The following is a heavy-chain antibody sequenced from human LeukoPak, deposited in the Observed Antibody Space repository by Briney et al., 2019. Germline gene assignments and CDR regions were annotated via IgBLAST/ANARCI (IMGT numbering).Heavy chain of an antibody. D-gene: IGHD6-13*01. Sequence: ASVTVSFKASGYTFTGYYMHWVRQAPGQGLEWMGWINPNSGGTNYAQKFQGRVTMTRDTSISTAYMELSRLRSDDTAVYYCAREGLRIAAADAFDIWGQGTMVTVSS. CDR3: AREGLRIAAADAFDI. V-gene: IGHV1-2*02. CDR2: INPNSGGT. CDR1: GYTFTGYY. J-gene: IGHJ3*02.